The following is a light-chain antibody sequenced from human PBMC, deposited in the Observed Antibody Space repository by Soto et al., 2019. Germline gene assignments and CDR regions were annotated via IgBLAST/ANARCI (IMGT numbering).Light chain of an antibody. V-gene: IGLV2-14*01. Sequence: QSALTQPASVSGSPGQSITISCTETSSDVGGYNYVSWYQQHPGKAPKLMIYDVTNRPSGVSNRFSGSKSGNTASLTISGLQAEDEANYYCSSYTNSITLVVFGGGTKLTVL. CDR1: SSDVGGYNY. J-gene: IGLJ2*01. CDR2: DVT. CDR3: SSYTNSITLVV.